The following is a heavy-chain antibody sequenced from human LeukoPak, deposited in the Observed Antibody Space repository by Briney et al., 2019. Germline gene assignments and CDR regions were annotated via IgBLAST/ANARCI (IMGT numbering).Heavy chain of an antibody. CDR3: ARLAGATDSPSDY. D-gene: IGHD1-26*01. V-gene: IGHV3-21*01. CDR2: ISSGSSYI. CDR1: GFTFSSYN. Sequence: GGSLRLSCAASGFTFSSYNMNWVRQSPGKGLEWVSCISSGSSYIYYADSVKGRFTISRDNAKNSLYLQMNSLRAEDTAVYYCARLAGATDSPSDYWGQGSLVTVSS. J-gene: IGHJ4*02.